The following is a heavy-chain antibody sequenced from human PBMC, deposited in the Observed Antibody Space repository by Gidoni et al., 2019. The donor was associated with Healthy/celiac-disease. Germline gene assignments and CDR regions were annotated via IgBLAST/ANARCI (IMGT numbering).Heavy chain of an antibody. CDR1: GYSFTSYW. CDR3: ARQTWFGEFSGGNWFDP. V-gene: IGHV5-10-1*03. Sequence: EVQLVQSGAEVKKPGESLRISCKGSGYSFTSYWISWVRQMPGKGLEWMGRIDPSDSYTNYSPSFQGHVTISADKSISTAYLQWSSLKASDTAMYYCARQTWFGEFSGGNWFDPWGQGTLVTVSS. CDR2: IDPSDSYT. D-gene: IGHD3-10*01. J-gene: IGHJ5*02.